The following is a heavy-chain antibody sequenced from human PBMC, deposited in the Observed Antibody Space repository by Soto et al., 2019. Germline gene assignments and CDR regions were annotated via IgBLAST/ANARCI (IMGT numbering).Heavy chain of an antibody. CDR2: IRGFSPYT. J-gene: IGHJ6*02. Sequence: GGSLRLSCVASGFTFRTYTMNWVRQAPGKGLEWVSGIRGFSPYTFYSESVKGRFTISRDNAKNSLYLQMNSLRAEDTAVYYCARDRGYDAHDYYYNAMDVWGPGTTVTVSS. CDR1: GFTFRTYT. D-gene: IGHD2-15*01. V-gene: IGHV3-21*01. CDR3: ARDRGYDAHDYYYNAMDV.